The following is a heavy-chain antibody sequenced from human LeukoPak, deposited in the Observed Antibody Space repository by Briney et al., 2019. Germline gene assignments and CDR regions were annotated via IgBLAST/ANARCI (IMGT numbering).Heavy chain of an antibody. CDR1: GFTFSSYA. V-gene: IGHV3-23*01. CDR2: ISGSGGST. CDR3: AKDWELAPLGY. D-gene: IGHD1-26*01. Sequence: GGSLRLSCAASGFTFSSYATSWVRQAPGKGLEWVSAISGSGGSTYYADSVKGRFTISRDNSKNTLYLQMNSLRAEDTAVYYCAKDWELAPLGYWGQGTLVTVSS. J-gene: IGHJ4*02.